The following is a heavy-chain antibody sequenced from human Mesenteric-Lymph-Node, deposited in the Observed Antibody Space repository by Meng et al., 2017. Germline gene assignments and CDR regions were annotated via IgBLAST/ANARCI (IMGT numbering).Heavy chain of an antibody. Sequence: GESLKISCAASGFTFSSYAMSWVRQAPGKGLEWVSYISSSGCTIYYADSVKGRFTISRDNAKNSLYLQMNSLRAEDTAVYYCARRDGLDYWGQGTLVTVSS. J-gene: IGHJ4*02. CDR2: ISSSGCTI. CDR1: GFTFSSYA. D-gene: IGHD3-16*01. CDR3: ARRDGLDY. V-gene: IGHV3-48*04.